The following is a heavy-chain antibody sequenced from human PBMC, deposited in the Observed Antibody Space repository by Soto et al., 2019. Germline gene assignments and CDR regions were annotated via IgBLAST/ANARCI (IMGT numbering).Heavy chain of an antibody. V-gene: IGHV4-39*01. CDR2: IYDGGSS. CDR1: GGSISSSTYY. CDR3: AIHSSGSRHPGFDY. D-gene: IGHD1-26*01. Sequence: QLQLQESGPGLVKPSETLSLTCTVSGGSISSSTYYWGWVRQPPGKGLEWIASIYDGGSSHYHPSLKRRVTISVDTSKNQFSLKLSSMTAADTAVYYCAIHSSGSRHPGFDYWGQGTLVTVSS. J-gene: IGHJ4*02.